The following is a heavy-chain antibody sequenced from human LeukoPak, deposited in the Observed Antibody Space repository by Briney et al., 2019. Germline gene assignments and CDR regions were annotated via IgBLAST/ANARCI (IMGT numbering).Heavy chain of an antibody. V-gene: IGHV4-31*03. CDR2: IYYSGST. CDR1: GGSISSGGYY. D-gene: IGHD3-10*01. J-gene: IGHJ4*02. Sequence: PSQTLSLTCTVSGGSISSGGYYWSWIRQHPGKGLEWIGYIYYSGSTYYNPSLKSRVTISVDTYKNQFSLKLSSVTAADTAVYYCARDIPTSGSLDYWGQGTLVTVSS. CDR3: ARDIPTSGSLDY.